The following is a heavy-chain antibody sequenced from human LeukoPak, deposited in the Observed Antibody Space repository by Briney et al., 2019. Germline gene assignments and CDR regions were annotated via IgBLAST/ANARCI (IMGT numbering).Heavy chain of an antibody. Sequence: GGSLRLSCAASGFTFSSYWMSWVRQAPGKGLEWVANIKQDGSEKYYVDSVKGRFTISRDNAKNSLYLQMNSLRAEDTAVYYCARDYPSQHQAPGDAFDIWGQGTMVTVSS. V-gene: IGHV3-7*01. CDR2: IKQDGSEK. J-gene: IGHJ3*02. CDR3: ARDYPSQHQAPGDAFDI. CDR1: GFTFSSYW. D-gene: IGHD6-13*01.